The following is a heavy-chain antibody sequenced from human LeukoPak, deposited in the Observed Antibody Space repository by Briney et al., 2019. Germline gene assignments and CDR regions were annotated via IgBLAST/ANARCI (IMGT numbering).Heavy chain of an antibody. CDR1: GYTFTDYY. J-gene: IGHJ4*02. CDR3: ARGPLWFGELSTVDY. V-gene: IGHV1-2*02. CDR2: ISPESGGT. D-gene: IGHD3-10*01. Sequence: ASVRVSCKASGYTFTDYYIHWVRQAPGQGLEYMGWISPESGGTNYAKKFQGRVTMTRDTSISTVYMGLIRVTSDDTAVYYCARGPLWFGELSTVDYWGQGTLVTVSS.